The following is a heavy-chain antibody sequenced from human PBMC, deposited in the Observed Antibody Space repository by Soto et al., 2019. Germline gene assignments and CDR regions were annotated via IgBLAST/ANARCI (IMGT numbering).Heavy chain of an antibody. Sequence: RESMIPAVPSSRSSFPGNATSGARQSPAESLALVSVICISGGSSYYAEAVNGRLSIPRDNSQNTLYLQMNSLRDEDTAVYYCAKEPRGPTSWFDPWGQGTLV. CDR2: ICISGGSS. J-gene: IGHJ5*02. V-gene: IGHV3-23*01. CDR3: AKEPRGPTSWFDP. CDR1: RSSFPGNA.